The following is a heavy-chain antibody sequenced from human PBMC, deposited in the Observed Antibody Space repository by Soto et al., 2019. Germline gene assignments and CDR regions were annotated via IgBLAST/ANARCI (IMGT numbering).Heavy chain of an antibody. D-gene: IGHD6-19*01. CDR3: ARQTMYSSGWPPHNWFDP. V-gene: IGHV4-34*01. J-gene: IGHJ5*02. Sequence: SETLSLTCAVYGGSFSGYYWSWIRQPPGKGLEWIGEINHSGSTNYNPSLKSRVTISVDTSKNQFSLKLSSVTAADTAVYYCARQTMYSSGWPPHNWFDPWGQGTLVTVSS. CDR1: GGSFSGYY. CDR2: INHSGST.